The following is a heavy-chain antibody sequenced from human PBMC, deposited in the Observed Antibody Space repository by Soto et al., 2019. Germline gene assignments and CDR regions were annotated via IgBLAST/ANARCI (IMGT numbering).Heavy chain of an antibody. D-gene: IGHD6-6*01. Sequence: SETLSLTCTVSGGSISSYYWRWIRQPAGKGLEWIVRIYTSGSTNYNPSLKSRVTMSVDTSKNQFSLKLSSVTAADTAVYYCARVRIAARTGAYGMDVWGQGTTVTVSS. CDR3: ARVRIAARTGAYGMDV. CDR1: GGSISSYY. V-gene: IGHV4-4*07. CDR2: IYTSGST. J-gene: IGHJ6*02.